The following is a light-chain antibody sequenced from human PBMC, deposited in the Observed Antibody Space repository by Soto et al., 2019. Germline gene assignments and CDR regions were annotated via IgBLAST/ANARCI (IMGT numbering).Light chain of an antibody. CDR1: SSDVGNYDY. CDR3: NSYGGRNNYV. Sequence: QSALTQPPSASGSPGQSVTISCTGTSSDVGNYDYVSWYQQHPGKAPKLIIYEVSYRPSGVPDRFSGSKSGNTASLTVSGLQAEDEAEYYCNSYGGRNNYVFGTGTKLTVL. V-gene: IGLV2-8*01. J-gene: IGLJ1*01. CDR2: EVS.